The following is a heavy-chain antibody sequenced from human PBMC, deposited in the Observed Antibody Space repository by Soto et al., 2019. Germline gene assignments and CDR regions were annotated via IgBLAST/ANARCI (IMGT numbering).Heavy chain of an antibody. J-gene: IGHJ4*02. CDR3: AKASKGYTGYDLDY. D-gene: IGHD5-12*01. V-gene: IGHV3-23*01. CDR1: GFSFGGYA. CDR2: ISGSGATT. Sequence: GGSLRLSCAASGFSFGGYAMNWVLQAPWKGLEWVSAISGSGATTYYSDSVRGRFTISRDNSKNTLYLQMNSLRAEDTAVYFCAKASKGYTGYDLDYWGQGTPVTVSS.